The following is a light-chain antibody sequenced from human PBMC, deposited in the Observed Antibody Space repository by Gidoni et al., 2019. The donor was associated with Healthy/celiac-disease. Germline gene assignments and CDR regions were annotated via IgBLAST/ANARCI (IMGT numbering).Light chain of an antibody. V-gene: IGKV4-1*01. CDR2: WAS. J-gene: IGKJ4*01. CDR1: QSVLYSSNNKTY. CDR3: QQYYSTPPT. Sequence: DIVMTQSPDSLAVSLGARATINCKSSQSVLYSSNNKTYLAWYQQKPGQPPKLLIYWASTRASVVPDRFSGSGSGTDFTLTISILQAEDVAVYYCQQYYSTPPTFGGGTKVEIK.